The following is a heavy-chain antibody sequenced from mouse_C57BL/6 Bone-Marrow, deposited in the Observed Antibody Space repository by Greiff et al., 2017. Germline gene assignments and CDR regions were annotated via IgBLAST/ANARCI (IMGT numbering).Heavy chain of an antibody. V-gene: IGHV1-76*01. CDR3: ARSESAGYVLVY. CDR2: INPGSGNT. J-gene: IGHJ3*01. CDR1: GYTFTDYY. D-gene: IGHD3-2*02. Sequence: VQLQESGAELVRPGASVKLSCKASGYTFTDYYINWVKQRPGQGLEWIARINPGSGNTYYNEKFKGKATLTAEKSSSTAYMQLSSLTSEDSAVYFWARSESAGYVLVYWGKGTLVTVSA.